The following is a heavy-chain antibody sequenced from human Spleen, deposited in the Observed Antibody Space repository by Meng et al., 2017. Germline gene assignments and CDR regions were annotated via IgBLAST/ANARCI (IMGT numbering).Heavy chain of an antibody. CDR1: GGSFIVYY. D-gene: IGHD4-11*01. CDR2: INHSGST. J-gene: IGHJ4*02. V-gene: IGHV4-34*01. Sequence: VQLQQWGAGLLKPSASLSLTFVVSGGSFIVYYWGWVRQPPGKGLEWIGEINHSGSTNYNPSLEGRATISVDTSQTNLSLKLSSVTAADSAVYYCARGPTTMAHDFDYWGQGTLVTVSS. CDR3: ARGPTTMAHDFDY.